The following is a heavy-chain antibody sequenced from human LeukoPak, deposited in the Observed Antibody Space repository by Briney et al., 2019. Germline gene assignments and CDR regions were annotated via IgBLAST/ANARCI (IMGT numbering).Heavy chain of an antibody. V-gene: IGHV3-23*01. CDR2: ISGSGGST. Sequence: GGSLRLSCAASGFTFSSYAMSWVRQAPGKGLEWVSAISGSGGSTHYADSVKGRFTISRDNSKNTLYLQMNSLRAEDTAVYYCAKIGLSRLGGDWFDPWGQGTLVTVSS. CDR3: AKIGLSRLGGDWFDP. CDR1: GFTFSSYA. J-gene: IGHJ5*02. D-gene: IGHD3-16*01.